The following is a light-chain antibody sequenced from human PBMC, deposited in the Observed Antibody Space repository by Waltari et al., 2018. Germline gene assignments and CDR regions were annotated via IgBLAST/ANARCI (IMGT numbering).Light chain of an antibody. CDR2: DVS. CDR3: SSYTSSSTLEVV. CDR1: SSDVGGYNY. Sequence: QSALTQPASVSGSPGQSITISCTGTSSDVGGYNYVSCYQQHPGKAPKLMIYDVSNRPSGVSNRFSGSKSGNTASLTISGLQAEDEADYYCSSYTSSSTLEVVFGGGTELTVL. J-gene: IGLJ2*01. V-gene: IGLV2-14*03.